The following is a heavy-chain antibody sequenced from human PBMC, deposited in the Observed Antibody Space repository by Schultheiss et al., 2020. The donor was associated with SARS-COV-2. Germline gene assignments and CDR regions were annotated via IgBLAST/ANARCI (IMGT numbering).Heavy chain of an antibody. J-gene: IGHJ4*02. CDR1: GFTFSSYA. Sequence: GGSLRLSCAASGFTFSSYAMSWVRQAPGKGLEWVSAISGSGGSTYYADSVKGRFTISRDNAKNSLYLQMNSLRAEDTAVYYCVKEEVSTGRNFDCWGQGTLVTVSS. CDR3: VKEEVSTGRNFDC. V-gene: IGHV3-23*01. D-gene: IGHD2/OR15-2a*01. CDR2: ISGSGGST.